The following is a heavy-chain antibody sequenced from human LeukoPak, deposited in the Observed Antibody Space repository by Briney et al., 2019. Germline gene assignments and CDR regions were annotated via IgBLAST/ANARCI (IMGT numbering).Heavy chain of an antibody. J-gene: IGHJ6*03. D-gene: IGHD1-26*01. CDR3: ARTGGSFYFYYYIDV. V-gene: IGHV4-39*07. CDR1: GDSISTSNSY. CDR2: IYYSGNT. Sequence: PSETLSLTCTVSGDSISTSNSYWGWIRQPPGKGLEWIGSIYYSGNTYYNASLKSRVTISLDTSKNQFSLKLSSVTAADTAVYYCARTGGSFYFYYYIDVWGKGTTVTVSS.